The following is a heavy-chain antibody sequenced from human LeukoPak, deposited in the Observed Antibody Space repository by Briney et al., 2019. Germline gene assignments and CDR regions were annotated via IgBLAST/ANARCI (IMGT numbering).Heavy chain of an antibody. CDR3: AKGGYYDSGGYSAAEYFQQ. J-gene: IGHJ1*01. Sequence: ETLSLTCTVSGGSFSGYYWNWIRQPPGKGLEWIGEINHSGSTNYSPSLKSRVTVSVDTSKNQFSLKLSSVTAADTAVYYCAKGGYYDSGGYSAAEYFQQWGQGTLVTVSS. CDR2: INHSGST. CDR1: GGSFSGYY. D-gene: IGHD3-22*01. V-gene: IGHV4-34*01.